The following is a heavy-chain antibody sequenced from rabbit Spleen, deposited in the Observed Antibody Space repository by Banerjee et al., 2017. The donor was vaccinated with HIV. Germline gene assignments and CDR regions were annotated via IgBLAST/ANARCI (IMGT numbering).Heavy chain of an antibody. CDR1: GFSFSSSYY. CDR2: INAATGKP. J-gene: IGHJ6*01. Sequence: QEQLEESGGDLVKPEGSLTLTCTASGFSFSSSYYMCWVRQAPGKGLEWIACINAATGKPVYATWAKGRFTISRTSSTTVTLQMTRLTAADTATYFCARDTSSSFSSYGMDLWGQGTLVTVS. V-gene: IGHV1S45*01. D-gene: IGHD1-1*01. CDR3: ARDTSSSFSSYGMDL.